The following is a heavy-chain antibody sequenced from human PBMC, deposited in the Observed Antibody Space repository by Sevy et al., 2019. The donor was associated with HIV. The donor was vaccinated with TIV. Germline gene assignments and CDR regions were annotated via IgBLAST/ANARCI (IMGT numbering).Heavy chain of an antibody. J-gene: IGHJ6*03. CDR1: GFTFSGSA. V-gene: IGHV3-73*01. CDR2: IRSKANSYAT. Sequence: GGSLRLSCAASGFTFSGSAMHWVRQASGKGLEWVGRIRSKANSYATAYAASVKGRFTISRDDSKNTAYLQMNSLKTEDTAVYYCTIRGFDGYDHWGYYYYYMDVWGKGTTVTVSS. D-gene: IGHD5-12*01. CDR3: TIRGFDGYDHWGYYYYYMDV.